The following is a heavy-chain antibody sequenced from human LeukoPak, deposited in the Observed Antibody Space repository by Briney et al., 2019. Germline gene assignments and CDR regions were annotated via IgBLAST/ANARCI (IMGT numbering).Heavy chain of an antibody. D-gene: IGHD1-26*01. V-gene: IGHV7-4-1*02. CDR3: ARLPSGSRAVYYFDY. J-gene: IGHJ4*02. CDR2: MNPNSGNP. Sequence: GASVKVSCKASGYTFTSYDINWVRQATGQGLEWMGWMNPNSGNPTYAQGFTGRFVFSLDTSVSTAYLQISSLQPEDTAVYYCARLPSGSRAVYYFDYWGQGTLVTVSS. CDR1: GYTFTSYD.